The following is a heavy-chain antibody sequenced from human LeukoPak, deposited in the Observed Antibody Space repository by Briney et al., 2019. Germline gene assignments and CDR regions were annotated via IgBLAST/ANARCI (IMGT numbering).Heavy chain of an antibody. V-gene: IGHV3-23*01. Sequence: GGSLRLSCVASGFTFSTYAMTWVRQAPGQGLDWVSVIGASGVDTYHADSVKGRFIISRDNSKNTLYLHMSSLRAEDTAVYFCAKRPRDSSGYYLGAFDAWGQGTTVTVSS. CDR1: GFTFSTYA. D-gene: IGHD3-22*01. CDR2: IGASGVDT. CDR3: AKRPRDSSGYYLGAFDA. J-gene: IGHJ3*01.